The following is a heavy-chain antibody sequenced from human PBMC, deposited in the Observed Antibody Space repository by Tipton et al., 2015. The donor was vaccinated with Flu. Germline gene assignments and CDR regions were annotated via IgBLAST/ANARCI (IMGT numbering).Heavy chain of an antibody. CDR1: GFTFSSAS. CDR3: TTGGNTYGN. CDR2: IKRQTDGGTT. D-gene: IGHD4-17*01. Sequence: SLRLSCTASGFTFSSASMTWVRQAPRKGLEWVGRIKRQTDGGTTDYVAAVKGRFSISRNDSKNTLYLQMNNLQTEDTVVYFCTTGGNTYGNWGQGTLVTVSS. J-gene: IGHJ4*02. V-gene: IGHV3-15*01.